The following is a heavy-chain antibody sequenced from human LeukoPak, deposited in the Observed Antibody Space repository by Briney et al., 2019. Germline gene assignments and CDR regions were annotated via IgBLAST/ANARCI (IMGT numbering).Heavy chain of an antibody. CDR3: ARHAPSYYDSSGYSPIDY. CDR1: GYRFTSYW. Sequence: GESLKISCKGSGYRFTSYWIGWVRQVPGKGLEWMGIIYPGDSDTRYSPSFQGQVTISADKSISTAYLQWSSLKASDTAMYYCARHAPSYYDSSGYSPIDYWGQGTLVTVSS. J-gene: IGHJ4*02. CDR2: IYPGDSDT. V-gene: IGHV5-51*01. D-gene: IGHD3-22*01.